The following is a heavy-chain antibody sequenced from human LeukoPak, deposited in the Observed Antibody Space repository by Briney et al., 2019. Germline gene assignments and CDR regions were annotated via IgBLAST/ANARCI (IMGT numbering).Heavy chain of an antibody. CDR2: ISSSGSTI. CDR3: ARGRIWGTYDSSGYYEFDY. V-gene: IGHV3-11*04. D-gene: IGHD3-22*01. J-gene: IGHJ4*02. Sequence: GGSLRLSCAASGFTFSDYYTSWIRQAPGKGLEWVSYISSSGSTIYYADSVKGRFTISRDNAKNSLYLQMNSLRAEDTAVYYCARGRIWGTYDSSGYYEFDYWGQGTLVTVSS. CDR1: GFTFSDYY.